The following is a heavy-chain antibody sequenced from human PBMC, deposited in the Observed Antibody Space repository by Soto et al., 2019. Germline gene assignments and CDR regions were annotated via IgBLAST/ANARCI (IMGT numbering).Heavy chain of an antibody. Sequence: QPGGSLRLSCTASGFTFGDYAMSWVRQAPGKGLEWVGFIRSKAYGGTTEYAASVKGRFTISRDDSKSIAYLQMNSLKTEDTAVYYCTSSWYPRPSSDYYYGMDVWGQGTTVTVSS. CDR3: TSSWYPRPSSDYYYGMDV. CDR1: GFTFGDYA. J-gene: IGHJ6*02. V-gene: IGHV3-49*04. D-gene: IGHD6-13*01. CDR2: IRSKAYGGTT.